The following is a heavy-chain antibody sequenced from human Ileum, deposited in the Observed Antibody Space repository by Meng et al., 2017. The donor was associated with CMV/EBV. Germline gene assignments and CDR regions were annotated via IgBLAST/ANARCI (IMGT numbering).Heavy chain of an antibody. Sequence: RLACAASGFPFGAYYMTWVRQAPGKGLEWVSYITGSGDIIYYADCVKGRFTISRDNAKSSLYLEINSLRAEDTAVYYCARGNYGFDYWGQGTLVTVSS. CDR1: GFPFGAYY. J-gene: IGHJ4*02. CDR3: ARGNYGFDY. D-gene: IGHD4-17*01. CDR2: ITGSGDII. V-gene: IGHV3-11*01.